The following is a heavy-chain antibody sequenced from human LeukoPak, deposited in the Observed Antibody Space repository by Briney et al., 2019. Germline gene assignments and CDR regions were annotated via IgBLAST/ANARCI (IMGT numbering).Heavy chain of an antibody. J-gene: IGHJ4*02. V-gene: IGHV4-39*02. CDR3: ARDPGAPY. CDR1: GGSISSSSYY. Sequence: SETLSLTCTVSGGSISSSSYYWGWIRQPPGKGLEWIGSIYYSGSTYYNPSLKSRVTISVDTSKNQFSLKLSSVTAADTAVYYCARDPGAPYWGQGTLVTVSS. CDR2: IYYSGST.